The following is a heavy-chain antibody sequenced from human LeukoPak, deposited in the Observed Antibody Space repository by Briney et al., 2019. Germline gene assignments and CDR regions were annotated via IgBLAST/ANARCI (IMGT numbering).Heavy chain of an antibody. CDR1: GFPFTTSW. D-gene: IGHD5-24*01. CDR2: IYAGNSDA. Sequence: GGSLEISFQGLGFPFTTSWIGWVRQLPGKGLEWTAIIYAGNSDAKYSPSFQGQVPISTDRSISTAYLHWSSLKASDTAIYYCAIINHPDGRVYWGQGTLVTVSS. J-gene: IGHJ4*02. V-gene: IGHV5-51*01. CDR3: AIINHPDGRVY.